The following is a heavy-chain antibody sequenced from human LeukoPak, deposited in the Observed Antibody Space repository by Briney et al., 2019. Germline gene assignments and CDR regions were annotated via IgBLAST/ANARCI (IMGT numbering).Heavy chain of an antibody. Sequence: GGSLRLSCAASGFTFSSYAMGWVRQAPGKGLEWVSAITGSCGNTYYADSVKGRFTISRDNSKKTLYLKVNRLRAEDTAVYYCAKGNGYSYGRYYFDYWGQGTLVTVSS. D-gene: IGHD5-18*01. J-gene: IGHJ4*02. CDR2: ITGSCGNT. CDR1: GFTFSSYA. CDR3: AKGNGYSYGRYYFDY. V-gene: IGHV3-23*01.